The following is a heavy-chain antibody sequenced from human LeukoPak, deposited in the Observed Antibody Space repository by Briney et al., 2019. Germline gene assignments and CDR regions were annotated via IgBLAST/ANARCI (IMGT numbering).Heavy chain of an antibody. D-gene: IGHD6-13*01. J-gene: IGHJ2*01. V-gene: IGHV4-59*01. CDR2: IYYSGST. CDR1: GGSINNYY. Sequence: SETLSLTCTVSGGSINNYYWSWLRQPPGKGLEWIGYIYYSGSTNYNPSLKSRVTISVDTSKNQFSLKLSSVTAADTAVYYCARGWGYFDLWGRGTLVTVSS. CDR3: ARGWGYFDL.